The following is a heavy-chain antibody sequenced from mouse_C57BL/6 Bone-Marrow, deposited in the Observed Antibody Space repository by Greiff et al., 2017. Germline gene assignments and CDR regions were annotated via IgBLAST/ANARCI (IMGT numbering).Heavy chain of an antibody. D-gene: IGHD1-1*01. J-gene: IGHJ3*01. CDR3: ARGGSSYGFAY. V-gene: IGHV1-82*01. Sequence: VQLQQSGPELVKPGASVKISCKASGYAFSSSWMNWVKQRPGKGLEWIGRIYPGDGDTNYNGKFKGKATLTADKSSSTAYMQLSSLTSEDSAVYFCARGGSSYGFAYWGQGTLVTVSA. CDR2: IYPGDGDT. CDR1: GYAFSSSW.